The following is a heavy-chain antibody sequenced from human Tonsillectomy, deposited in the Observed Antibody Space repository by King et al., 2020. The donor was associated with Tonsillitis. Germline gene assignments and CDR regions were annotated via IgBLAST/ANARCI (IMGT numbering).Heavy chain of an antibody. CDR2: ISGSGGST. J-gene: IGHJ4*02. D-gene: IGHD3-22*01. CDR1: GFTFSSYA. CDR3: AKDGGGYYDSSGYFDD. V-gene: IGHV3-23*04. Sequence: VQLVESGGGLVQPGGSLRLSCAASGFTFSSYAMSWVRQAPGKGLEWVSAISGSGGSTYYADSVKGRFTISRDNSKNTLYLQMNSLRAEDTAVYYCAKDGGGYYDSSGYFDDWGQGTLVTVSS.